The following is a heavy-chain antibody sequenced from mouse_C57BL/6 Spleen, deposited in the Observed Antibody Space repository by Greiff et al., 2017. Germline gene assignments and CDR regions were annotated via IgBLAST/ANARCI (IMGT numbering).Heavy chain of an antibody. J-gene: IGHJ3*01. CDR1: GFNIKDDY. CDR2: IDPENGDT. CDR3: TTSFYYDYDGFAY. V-gene: IGHV14-4*01. D-gene: IGHD2-4*01. Sequence: EVQLQQSGAELVRPGASVKLSCTASGFNIKDDYMHWVKQRPEQGLEWIGWIDPENGDTEYASKFQGKATITADTSSNTAYLQLNSLTSEDTAVYYCTTSFYYDYDGFAYWGQGTLVTVSA.